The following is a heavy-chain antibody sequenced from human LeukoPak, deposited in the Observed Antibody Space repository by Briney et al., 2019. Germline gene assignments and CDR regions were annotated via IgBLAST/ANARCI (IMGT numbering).Heavy chain of an antibody. D-gene: IGHD6-19*01. CDR3: ARGGSSGWYDWVYFDY. J-gene: IGHJ4*02. CDR1: GFTFSTYA. V-gene: IGHV3-30*04. Sequence: GGSLRLSCAASGFTFSTYAMSWVRQIPGKGLEWVAVISYDGSNKYYADSVKGRFTISRGNSKNTLYLQMNSLRAEDTAVYYCARGGSSGWYDWVYFDYWGQGTLVTVSS. CDR2: ISYDGSNK.